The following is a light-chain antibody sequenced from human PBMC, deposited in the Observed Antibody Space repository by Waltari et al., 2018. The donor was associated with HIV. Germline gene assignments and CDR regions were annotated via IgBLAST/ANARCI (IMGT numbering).Light chain of an antibody. Sequence: QLILTQSPSASASLGASVTLTCTLSSGHSNYAIAWHQQQPGKSPRFLMKVKKDGSHIKGDGIPDRFSGSSSGAERYLTISGLQSEDESDYYCQTWATGIQIFGGGTKLTVL. CDR2: VKKDGSH. V-gene: IGLV4-69*01. J-gene: IGLJ2*01. CDR3: QTWATGIQI. CDR1: SGHSNYA.